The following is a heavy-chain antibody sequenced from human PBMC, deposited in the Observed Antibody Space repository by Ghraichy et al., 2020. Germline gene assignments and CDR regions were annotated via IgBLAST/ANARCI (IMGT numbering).Heavy chain of an antibody. CDR2: ISGSGGSI. CDR1: GLTFSNFA. V-gene: IGHV3-23*01. Sequence: AGSLRLSCAVSGLTFSNFAMAWVRQAPGKGLEWVSTISGSGGSIWYADSGKGRFIISRDNSRSTFYLQMNSLRAEDTAVYYCAKGKGSGSYVNWSFNIWGRGTPVTFSP. J-gene: IGHJ2*01. D-gene: IGHD1-26*01. CDR3: AKGKGSGSYVNWSFNI.